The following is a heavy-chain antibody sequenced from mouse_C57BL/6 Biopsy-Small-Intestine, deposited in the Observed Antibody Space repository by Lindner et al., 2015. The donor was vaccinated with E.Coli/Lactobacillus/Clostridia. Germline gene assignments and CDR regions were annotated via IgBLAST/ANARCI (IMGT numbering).Heavy chain of an antibody. CDR1: GYTFSTYG. D-gene: IGHD1-3*01. J-gene: IGHJ4*01. CDR2: ISTNTGNR. CDR3: ARDRNRGSRVGIPGDY. Sequence: SVKVSCKASGYTFSTYGINWVRQAPGQGLEWMGWISTNTGNRNYVERLQDRVTMTTDTSTNTAYMELRRLRSDDTAVYYCARDRNRGSRVGIPGDYWGQGTLVTVSS. V-gene: IGHV1S14*01.